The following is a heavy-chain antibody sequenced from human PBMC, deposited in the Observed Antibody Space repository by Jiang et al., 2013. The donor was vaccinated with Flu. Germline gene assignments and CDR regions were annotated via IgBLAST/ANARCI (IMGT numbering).Heavy chain of an antibody. V-gene: IGHV1-24*01. Sequence: EVKMPGASVKVSCKVSGSRLSGLVMHWVRQAPGKGLEWMGGFDPEQDETIYAQRVQGRVTMTEDTSTNTAYMDLSNLRSEDTAVYYCTTGSVGTTGLFDFWGQGTLVTVSS. D-gene: IGHD1-1*01. CDR3: TTGSVGTTGLFDF. CDR2: FDPEQDET. J-gene: IGHJ4*02. CDR1: GSRLSGLV.